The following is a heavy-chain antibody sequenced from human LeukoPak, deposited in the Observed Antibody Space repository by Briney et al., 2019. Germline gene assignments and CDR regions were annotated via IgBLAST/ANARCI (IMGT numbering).Heavy chain of an antibody. D-gene: IGHD2/OR15-2a*01. CDR3: ARCNGGAFDI. Sequence: GGSLRLSCAPSGYSFSIYRMTWVRHAPGKGREWVADIKQEGSETFYVDSVKGRLTISRDNAKNSLYLQMNSLSAEDTDVYYCARCNGGAFDIWGQGKRVTVSS. CDR1: GYSFSIYR. J-gene: IGHJ3*02. CDR2: IKQEGSET. V-gene: IGHV3-7*04.